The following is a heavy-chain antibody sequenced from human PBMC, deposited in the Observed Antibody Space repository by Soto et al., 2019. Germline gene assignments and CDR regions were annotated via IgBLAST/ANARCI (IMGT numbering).Heavy chain of an antibody. CDR3: ARHGGYYYDSRGPDYYYGMDV. CDR1: GYTFTTYW. Sequence: PGESLKISCKGSGYTFTTYWIGWVRQMPGKGLEWMGIIYPSDSDTRYSPSFQGQVTISADKSISTAYLQWSSLKASDTAMYYCARHGGYYYDSRGPDYYYGMDVWGQGTTVTVSS. D-gene: IGHD3-22*01. CDR2: IYPSDSDT. J-gene: IGHJ6*02. V-gene: IGHV5-51*01.